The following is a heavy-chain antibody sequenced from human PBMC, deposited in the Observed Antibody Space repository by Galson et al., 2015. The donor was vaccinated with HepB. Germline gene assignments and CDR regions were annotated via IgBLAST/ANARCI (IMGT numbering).Heavy chain of an antibody. Sequence: SLRLSCAASGFTFSRYWMSWVRQAPGKGLEWVANIKQDGSEKYYVDSVKGRFTISRDNAKNSLYLQMNSLRAEDTAVYYCARERFNYYGSGSFDYWGQGTLVTVSS. J-gene: IGHJ4*02. D-gene: IGHD3-10*01. CDR3: ARERFNYYGSGSFDY. CDR1: GFTFSRYW. CDR2: IKQDGSEK. V-gene: IGHV3-7*03.